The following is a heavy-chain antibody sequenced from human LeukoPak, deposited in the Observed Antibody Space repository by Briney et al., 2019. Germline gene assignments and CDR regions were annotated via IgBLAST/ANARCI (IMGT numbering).Heavy chain of an antibody. CDR2: TYYRSTWYN. V-gene: IGHV6-1*01. CDR1: GDSVSSNSVT. CDR3: ARRLTQYDCFDP. Sequence: LQTLSLTCAISGDSVSSNSVTWNWIRQSPSRGLEWLGRTYYRSTWYNDYAVSVRGRITVNLDTSKNQFSLHLNSVTPEDTAVYYCARRLTQYDCFDPWGQGIPVTVSS. D-gene: IGHD2-2*01. J-gene: IGHJ5*02.